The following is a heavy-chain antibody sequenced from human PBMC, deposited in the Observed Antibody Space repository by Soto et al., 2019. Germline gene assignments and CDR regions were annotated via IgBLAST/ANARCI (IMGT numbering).Heavy chain of an antibody. Sequence: QVQLVQSGAEVKKPGSSVKVSCKASGGTFSSYAISWVRQAPGQGLEWMGGIIPIFGTANYAQKFQGRVTITADESTSTAYMELSSLRSEDTAVYYCAATGTPYYYASSGYYSGVWRFDPWGQGTLVTVSS. CDR3: AATGTPYYYASSGYYSGVWRFDP. D-gene: IGHD3-22*01. J-gene: IGHJ5*02. CDR1: GGTFSSYA. V-gene: IGHV1-69*01. CDR2: IIPIFGTA.